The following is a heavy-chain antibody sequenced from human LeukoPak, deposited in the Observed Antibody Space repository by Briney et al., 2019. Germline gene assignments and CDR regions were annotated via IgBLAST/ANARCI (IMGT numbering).Heavy chain of an antibody. Sequence: ASVKVSCKASGGTFSSYAISWVRQAPGQGLEWMGGIVPIFGTANYAQKFQGRVTITADKSTSTAYMELSSLRSEDTAVYYCAGERDGYCSGGSCSDYWGQGTLVTVSS. CDR1: GGTFSSYA. D-gene: IGHD2-15*01. CDR3: AGERDGYCSGGSCSDY. J-gene: IGHJ4*02. V-gene: IGHV1-69*06. CDR2: IVPIFGTA.